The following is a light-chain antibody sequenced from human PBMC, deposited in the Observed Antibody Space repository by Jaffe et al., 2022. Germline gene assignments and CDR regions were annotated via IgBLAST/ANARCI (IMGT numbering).Light chain of an antibody. J-gene: IGLJ2*01. CDR2: EIS. CDR3: SSYAGGNNVV. Sequence: QSALTQPPSASGSPGQSVTISCTGTSNDVGGYDYVSWYQHHPGQAPKLMIYEISDRPPGVPDRFSGSKSGNTASLTVSGLQAEDEADYFCSSYAGGNNVVFGGGTKLTVL. V-gene: IGLV2-8*01. CDR1: SNDVGGYDY.